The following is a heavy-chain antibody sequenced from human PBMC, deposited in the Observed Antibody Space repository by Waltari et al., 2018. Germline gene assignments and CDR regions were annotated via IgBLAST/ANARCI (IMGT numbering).Heavy chain of an antibody. Sequence: EVQLLESGGGLVRPGGVLRPTCQAPGFPPVPHAINWVRQAPGKGLEWVSSISVSDATYYADSVKGRFTISRDYSDNTVYLQMDSLRADDTAVYFCAKPFYNWDDPLHSWGQGTPVTVSS. CDR1: GFPPVPHA. CDR3: AKPFYNWDDPLHS. J-gene: IGHJ1*01. CDR2: ISVSDAT. V-gene: IGHV3-23*01. D-gene: IGHD1-20*01.